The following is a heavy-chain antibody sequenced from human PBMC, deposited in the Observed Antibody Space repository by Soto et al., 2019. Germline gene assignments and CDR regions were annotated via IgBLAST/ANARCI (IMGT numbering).Heavy chain of an antibody. Sequence: ASETLSLTCSVSGAALNSGNYYWSWIRQVPGKGLEWIGHIYVTGAVDYNPSLRDRITISQDTSERQFSLNLRLVTAADTAVYYCARLRIATNNYKWFDPWGQGTLATVSS. CDR3: ARLRIATNNYKWFDP. J-gene: IGHJ5*02. CDR2: IYVTGAV. CDR1: GAALNSGNYY. D-gene: IGHD2-21*01. V-gene: IGHV4-31*03.